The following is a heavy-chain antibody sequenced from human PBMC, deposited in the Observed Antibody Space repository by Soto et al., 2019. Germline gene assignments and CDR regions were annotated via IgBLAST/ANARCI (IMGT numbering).Heavy chain of an antibody. V-gene: IGHV1-3*05. D-gene: IGHD6-19*01. J-gene: IGHJ4*02. CDR1: GYTFTSYA. Sequence: QVKLVQSGAEEKKPGASVKVSCKASGYTFTSYAMHWVRQAPGQRLEWMGWINAGNGNTKYSLKFQGRVTITRDTSASTAYMELSSLRSEDTAVYYCARAVAVPADFDYWGQGTLVTVSS. CDR2: INAGNGNT. CDR3: ARAVAVPADFDY.